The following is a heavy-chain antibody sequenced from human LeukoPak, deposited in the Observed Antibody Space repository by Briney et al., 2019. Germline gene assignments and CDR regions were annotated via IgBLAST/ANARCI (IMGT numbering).Heavy chain of an antibody. CDR3: ARAPTVLVGYCSSSSCQADY. D-gene: IGHD2-2*01. Sequence: PGGSLRLSCVASGFTFSKFAVSWVRQAPGKGLEWVSSISASGGKTYDADSVKGRFTISRDNSKNTLYLQMNSLRAEDTAVYYCARAPTVLVGYCSSSSCQADYWGQGTLVTVSS. CDR2: ISASGGKT. J-gene: IGHJ4*02. V-gene: IGHV3-23*01. CDR1: GFTFSKFA.